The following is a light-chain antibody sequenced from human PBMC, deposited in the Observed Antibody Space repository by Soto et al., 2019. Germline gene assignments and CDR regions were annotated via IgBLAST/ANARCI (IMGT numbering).Light chain of an antibody. CDR2: GAS. V-gene: IGKV3-20*01. J-gene: IGKJ1*01. CDR1: QSVSSSY. Sequence: EGVLTQSPGTLSLSAGERATLSCRSSQSVSSSYLAWYQQKPGQAPRLLIYGASSRATGIPDRFSGSGSGTDFPLTISRLEPEDFAVYYCQQYGSSPTFGQGTKVDIK. CDR3: QQYGSSPT.